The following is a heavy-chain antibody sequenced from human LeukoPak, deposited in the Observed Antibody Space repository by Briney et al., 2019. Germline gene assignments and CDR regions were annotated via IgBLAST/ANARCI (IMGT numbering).Heavy chain of an antibody. CDR1: GFTFTIYE. Sequence: PRGSLRLSCAAPGFTFTIYEMNWVRQAPGKGLEWVSYLSSRGDTIYYADSVKGRFTISRDNAKNSLYLQMNSLRAEDTAVYYCARKGDHNYDSSGYYPYNWFDPWGQGTLVTVSS. D-gene: IGHD3-22*01. CDR2: LSSRGDTI. V-gene: IGHV3-48*03. J-gene: IGHJ5*02. CDR3: ARKGDHNYDSSGYYPYNWFDP.